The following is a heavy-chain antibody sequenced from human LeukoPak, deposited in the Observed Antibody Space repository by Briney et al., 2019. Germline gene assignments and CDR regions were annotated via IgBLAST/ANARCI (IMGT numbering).Heavy chain of an antibody. CDR1: GGSISSGGYP. J-gene: IGHJ3*02. CDR3: ASHKDAFDI. Sequence: SETLSLTCAVSGGSISSGGYPWSWIRQPPGKGLEWIGYIYHSGSTYYNPSLKSRVTISVDRSKNQFSLKLSSVTAADTAVYYCASHKDAFDIWGQGTMVTVSS. CDR2: IYHSGST. V-gene: IGHV4-30-2*01.